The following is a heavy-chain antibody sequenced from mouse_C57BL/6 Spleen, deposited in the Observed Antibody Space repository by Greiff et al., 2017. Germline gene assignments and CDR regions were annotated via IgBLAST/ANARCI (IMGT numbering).Heavy chain of an antibody. CDR3: AAPYGELLGWFAY. D-gene: IGHD1-1*01. J-gene: IGHJ3*01. Sequence: EVNVVESGGDLVKPGGSLKLSCAASGFTFSSYGMSWVRQTPDKRLEWVATISSGGSYTYYPDSVKGRFTISRDNAKNTLYLQMSSLKSEDTAMYYCAAPYGELLGWFAYWGQGTLVTVSA. V-gene: IGHV5-6*01. CDR2: ISSGGSYT. CDR1: GFTFSSYG.